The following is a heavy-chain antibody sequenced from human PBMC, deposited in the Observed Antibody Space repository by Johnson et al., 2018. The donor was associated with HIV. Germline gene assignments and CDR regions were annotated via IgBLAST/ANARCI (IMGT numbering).Heavy chain of an antibody. CDR1: GFTVSSNY. D-gene: IGHD6-19*01. V-gene: IGHV3-66*01. CDR3: ARDKFTGRQWLSYDDAFDI. CDR2: IYSGGST. J-gene: IGHJ3*02. Sequence: VQLVESGGGLVQPGGSLRLSCAASGFTVSSNYMSWVRQAPGKGLEWVSVIYSGGSTYYADSVKGRFTISRDNSKNTLYLQMNSLRAEDTAVYYCARDKFTGRQWLSYDDAFDIWGQGTMVTVSS.